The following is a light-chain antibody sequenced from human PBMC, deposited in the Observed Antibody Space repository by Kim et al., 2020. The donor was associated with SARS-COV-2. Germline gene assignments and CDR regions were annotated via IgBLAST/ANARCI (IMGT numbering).Light chain of an antibody. CDR2: VAS. J-gene: IGKJ2*01. Sequence: EIVLTQSPGTLSLSPGERATISCRASQSVDSNYLAWFQQKPGQAPRLLIYVASSRATGIPDRFSGSGSGTDFTLTISRLEPEDFAVYYCQQYGSSPYTFGQGTKLEI. CDR3: QQYGSSPYT. CDR1: QSVDSNY. V-gene: IGKV3-20*01.